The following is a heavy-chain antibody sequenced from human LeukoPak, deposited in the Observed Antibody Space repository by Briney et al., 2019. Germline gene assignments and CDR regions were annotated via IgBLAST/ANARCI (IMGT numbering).Heavy chain of an antibody. CDR3: VPTDSSGLD. V-gene: IGHV3-74*01. Sequence: GGSLRLSCEASGFTFSHYWMHWVRQAPRKGLVWVSRTNTDGSSTSYVDSVKGRFTISRDNAKNTMYLQMNSLRAEDTAMYYCVPTDSSGLDWGQGTLVTVPS. J-gene: IGHJ4*02. D-gene: IGHD3-22*01. CDR2: TNTDGSST. CDR1: GFTFSHYW.